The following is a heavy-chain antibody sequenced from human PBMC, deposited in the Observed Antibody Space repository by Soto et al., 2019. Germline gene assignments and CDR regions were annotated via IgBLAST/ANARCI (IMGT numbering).Heavy chain of an antibody. CDR1: GFTVSSNY. D-gene: IGHD3-16*02. V-gene: IGHV3-53*01. CDR3: ALSEALDY. J-gene: IGHJ4*02. Sequence: GGSLRLSCAASGFTVSSNYMSWVRQAPGKGLEWVSVIYSGGSTNYADSVKGRFTISRDNSTNTLYLQMNSLRAEDTAVYYCALSEALDYWGQGTLVTVSS. CDR2: IYSGGST.